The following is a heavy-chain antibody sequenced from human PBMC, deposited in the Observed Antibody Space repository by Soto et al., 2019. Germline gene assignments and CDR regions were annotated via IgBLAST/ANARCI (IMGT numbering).Heavy chain of an antibody. V-gene: IGHV1-2*02. CDR1: GYTFTGYY. CDR2: INPNSGGT. D-gene: IGHD5-18*01. CDR3: ARGGGYSYGSNYYYYGMDV. J-gene: IGHJ6*02. Sequence: ASVKVSCKASGYTFTGYYMHWVRQAPGQGLEWMGWINPNSGGTNYAQKFQGRVTMTRDTSISTAYMELSRLRSDDTAVYYCARGGGYSYGSNYYYYGMDVWGQGTTVTVSS.